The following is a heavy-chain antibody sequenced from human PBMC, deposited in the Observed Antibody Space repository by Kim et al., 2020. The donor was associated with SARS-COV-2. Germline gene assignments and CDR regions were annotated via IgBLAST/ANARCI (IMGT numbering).Heavy chain of an antibody. Sequence: TTYSPSLKSRVTISVDKSKNQFSLKLSSVTAADTAVYYCARIKMATIDYWGQGTLVTVSS. CDR3: ARIKMATIDY. CDR2: T. D-gene: IGHD5-12*01. V-gene: IGHV4-4*02. J-gene: IGHJ4*02.